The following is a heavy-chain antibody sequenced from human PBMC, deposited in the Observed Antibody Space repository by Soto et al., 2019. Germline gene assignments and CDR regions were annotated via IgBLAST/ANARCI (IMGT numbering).Heavy chain of an antibody. Sequence: GDSLKISCNGSGYSFAAYCITLVLQKPGKGLDWMWRIDPSDSQTYHSPSFRGHVTISATKSITTVFLQWSSLRASDTAMYYCARQIYDSDTGPNFQYYFDSWGQGTPVTVSS. CDR3: ARQIYDSDTGPNFQYYFDS. D-gene: IGHD3-22*01. J-gene: IGHJ4*02. CDR2: IDPSDSQT. CDR1: GYSFAAYC. V-gene: IGHV5-10-1*01.